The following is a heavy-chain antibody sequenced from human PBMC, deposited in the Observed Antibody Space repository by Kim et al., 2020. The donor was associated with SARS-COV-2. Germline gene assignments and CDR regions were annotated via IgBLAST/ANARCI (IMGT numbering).Heavy chain of an antibody. CDR1: GYTFSSFA. J-gene: IGHJ6*02. CDR3: ARANPGSGSYTYYYYYYGMYV. Sequence: ASVKVSCKASGYTFSSFALNWVRQAPGQGLEWMGWINTNTGNPTYAQGFTGRFVFSLDTSVSTAYLQISSLKAEDTAVYYCARANPGSGSYTYYYYYYGMYVSGQGATVTVSS. V-gene: IGHV7-4-1*02. CDR2: INTNTGNP. D-gene: IGHD3-10*01.